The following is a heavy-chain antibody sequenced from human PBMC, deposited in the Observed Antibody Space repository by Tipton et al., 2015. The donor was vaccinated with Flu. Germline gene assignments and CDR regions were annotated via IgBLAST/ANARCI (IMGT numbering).Heavy chain of an antibody. CDR2: ISHGGTT. V-gene: IGHV4-34*01. CDR3: ARGHGSTDTHLDS. CDR1: GGSFSGYY. Sequence: TLSLTCAVYGGSFSGYYWSWIRQPPGQGLEWIGEISHGGTTNYNPSLKSRVTLSVDTSKNQFSLKLTSVTAADTALYYCARGHGSTDTHLDSWGQQTVVTVSS. J-gene: IGHJ5*01. D-gene: IGHD5-24*01.